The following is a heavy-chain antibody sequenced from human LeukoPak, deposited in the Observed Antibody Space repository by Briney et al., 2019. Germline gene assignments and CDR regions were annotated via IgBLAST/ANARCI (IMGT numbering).Heavy chain of an antibody. J-gene: IGHJ3*02. CDR1: GFTFSSYS. D-gene: IGHD2-2*01. CDR3: ARDSMYAFDI. CDR2: FSTSSGTI. Sequence: GGSLRLPCAASGFTFSSYSMNWVRQAPGKGLEWISYFSTSSGTISYADSVKGRFTISRDNAKNSLYLQMNSLRAEDTAVYYCARDSMYAFDIWGQGTMVTVSS. V-gene: IGHV3-48*01.